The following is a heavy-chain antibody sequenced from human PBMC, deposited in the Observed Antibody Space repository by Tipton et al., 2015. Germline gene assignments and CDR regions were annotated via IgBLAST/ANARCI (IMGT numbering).Heavy chain of an antibody. CDR3: ARRIVAGLGWFAP. CDR1: NGSIRKSDDY. V-gene: IGHV4-31*03. Sequence: TLSLTCIVSNGSIRKSDDYWSWIRHLPGKGLEWIGDISYSGTTSYNPSLRSRVTMSVDTSDNQFFLRLKSVTAADTAIYYCARRIVAGLGWFAPWGQGTLVTVSS. CDR2: ISYSGTT. D-gene: IGHD2-15*01. J-gene: IGHJ5*02.